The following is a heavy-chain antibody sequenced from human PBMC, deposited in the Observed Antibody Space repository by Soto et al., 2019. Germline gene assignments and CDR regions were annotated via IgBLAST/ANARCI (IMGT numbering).Heavy chain of an antibody. V-gene: IGHV4-34*01. Sequence: PSETLSLTCAVYGGSFSGYYWSWIRQPPGKGLEWIGEINHSGSTNYNPSLKSRVTISVDTSKNQFSLKLSSVTAADTAVYCCARGMSYRPATHPRLEYWGQGTLVTVSS. CDR1: GGSFSGYY. J-gene: IGHJ4*02. CDR2: INHSGST. CDR3: ARGMSYRPATHPRLEY. D-gene: IGHD2-15*01.